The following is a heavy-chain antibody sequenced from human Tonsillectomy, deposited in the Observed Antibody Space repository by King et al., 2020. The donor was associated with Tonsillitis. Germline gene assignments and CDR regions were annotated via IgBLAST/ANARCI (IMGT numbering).Heavy chain of an antibody. CDR1: GFTFSSYG. J-gene: IGHJ4*02. CDR2: ISSSSSTT. D-gene: IGHD4-17*01. CDR3: ASYRQTVTSWDY. V-gene: IGHV3-48*04. Sequence: VQLVESGGGLIQPGGSLRLSCAASGFTFSSYGMNWVRQAPGKGLEWVPYISSSSSTTYYADSVKGRFTISRDNAKNSLYLQMNSLRAEDTAVYYCASYRQTVTSWDYWGQGTLVTVSS.